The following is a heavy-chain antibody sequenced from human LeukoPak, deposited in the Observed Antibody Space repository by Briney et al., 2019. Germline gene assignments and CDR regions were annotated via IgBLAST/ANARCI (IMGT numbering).Heavy chain of an antibody. CDR1: GYTLTGYY. CDR3: ARWRYCSSTSCYSPFDY. D-gene: IGHD2-2*02. Sequence: GASVKVSCKASGYTLTGYYMHWVRQAPGQGLEWMGRINPNSGGTNYAQKFQGRVTMTRDTSISTAYMELSRLRSDDTAVYYCARWRYCSSTSCYSPFDYWGQGTLVTVSS. J-gene: IGHJ4*02. V-gene: IGHV1-2*06. CDR2: INPNSGGT.